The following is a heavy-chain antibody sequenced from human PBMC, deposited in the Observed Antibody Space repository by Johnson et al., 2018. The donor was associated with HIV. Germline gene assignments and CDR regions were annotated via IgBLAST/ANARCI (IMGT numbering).Heavy chain of an antibody. CDR1: GFTLSSYW. CDR3: SRETRDCAFDI. V-gene: IGHV3-7*05. CDR2: IKQDGSEK. D-gene: IGHD2-2*01. Sequence: MLLVESGGGLVQPGGSLRLSCAASGFTLSSYWMSWVRQAPGKGLEWVANIKQDGSEKYYVDSVKGRFTISRDNAKNSLYLQMNSLRAEDTAMYYCSRETRDCAFDIWCQWTLVIVSS. J-gene: IGHJ3*02.